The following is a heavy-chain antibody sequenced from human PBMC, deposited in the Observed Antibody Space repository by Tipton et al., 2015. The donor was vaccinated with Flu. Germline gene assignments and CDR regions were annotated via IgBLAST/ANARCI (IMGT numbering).Heavy chain of an antibody. CDR1: VGSISDYY. CDR3: ARQGSGSYYPFDY. D-gene: IGHD3-10*01. CDR2: VHRSGSA. J-gene: IGHJ4*02. V-gene: IGHV4-59*08. Sequence: GLVKPSETLSLTCSVSVGSISDYYWTWIRQPPGKGLEWIGDVHRSGSANYNPSLKSRVTISVDTSKNQLSLKLSSVTAADTAVYYCARQGSGSYYPFDYWGQGTLVTVSS.